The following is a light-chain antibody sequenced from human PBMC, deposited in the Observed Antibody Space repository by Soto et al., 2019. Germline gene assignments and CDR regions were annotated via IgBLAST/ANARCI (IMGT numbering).Light chain of an antibody. J-gene: IGLJ2*01. CDR3: SSYTPSNTLV. CDR1: SSDVGAYTY. Sequence: QSALTQPASVSGSPGQSITISCTGTSSDVGAYTYVSWYQQHPGKAPKLMIFEVSDRPSGVSNRFSGSKSGNTASLTISGLQAEDEAAYYCSSYTPSNTLVFGGGTKLTVL. CDR2: EVS. V-gene: IGLV2-14*01.